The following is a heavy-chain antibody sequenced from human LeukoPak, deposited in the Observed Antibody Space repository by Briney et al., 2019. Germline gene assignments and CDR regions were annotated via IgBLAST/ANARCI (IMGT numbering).Heavy chain of an antibody. CDR2: INHSGST. CDR3: ARLIVVVPAAIRYFDY. V-gene: IGHV4-34*01. CDR1: GGSFSGYY. J-gene: IGHJ4*02. Sequence: PSETLSLTCAVYGGSFSGYYWSWIRQPPGKGLEWIGEINHSGSTNYNPSLKGRVTISVDTSKNLFSLKLSSVTAADTAVYYCARLIVVVPAAIRYFDYWGQGTLVTVSS. D-gene: IGHD2-2*01.